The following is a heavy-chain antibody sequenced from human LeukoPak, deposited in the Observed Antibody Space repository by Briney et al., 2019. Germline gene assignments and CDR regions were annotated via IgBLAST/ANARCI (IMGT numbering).Heavy chain of an antibody. V-gene: IGHV4-39*01. CDR2: IYYSGST. CDR1: GGSISSSSYY. J-gene: IGHJ4*02. CDR3: ARPVSGSHSAFDY. Sequence: KAPETLSLTCTVSGGSISSSSYYWGWIRQPPGKGLEWIGSIYYSGSTYYNPSLKSRVTISVDTSKNQFSLKLSSVTAADTAVYYCARPVSGSHSAFDYWGQGTLVTVSS. D-gene: IGHD1-26*01.